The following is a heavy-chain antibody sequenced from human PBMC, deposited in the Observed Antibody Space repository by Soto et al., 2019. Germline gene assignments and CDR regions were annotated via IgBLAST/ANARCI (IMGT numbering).Heavy chain of an antibody. CDR3: ARGIMITFGGVIGEYYFDY. V-gene: IGHV4-59*01. J-gene: IGHJ4*02. D-gene: IGHD3-16*02. CDR1: GGSISSYY. Sequence: SETLSLTCTVSGGSISSYYWSWIRQPPGKGLEWIGYIYYSGSTNYNPSLKSRVTISVDTSKNQFSLKLSSVTAADTAVYYCARGIMITFGGVIGEYYFDYWGQGTLVTVSS. CDR2: IYYSGST.